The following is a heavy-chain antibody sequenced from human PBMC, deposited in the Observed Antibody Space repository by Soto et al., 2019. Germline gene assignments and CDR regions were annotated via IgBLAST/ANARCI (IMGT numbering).Heavy chain of an antibody. CDR2: ISDSGATT. CDR1: GFPFGENA. D-gene: IGHD3-22*01. J-gene: IGHJ4*02. Sequence: PGGSLRLSCAASGFPFGENAMSWVRQAPGKGLEWVSGISDSGATTYYADSVRGRFTISRDNSKNTLYLQLNSLRAEDTAVYYCAKARPLYYYDSGGYPFHYWGQGTLVTVSS. CDR3: AKARPLYYYDSGGYPFHY. V-gene: IGHV3-23*01.